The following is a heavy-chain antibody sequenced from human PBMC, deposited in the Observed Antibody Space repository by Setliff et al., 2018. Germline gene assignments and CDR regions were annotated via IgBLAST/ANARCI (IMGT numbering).Heavy chain of an antibody. J-gene: IGHJ6*03. CDR2: ISVYNGDT. V-gene: IGHV1-18*01. CDR3: AREGVDTRSSTDYRYYMDV. D-gene: IGHD5-18*01. CDR1: ADSDISYG. Sequence: GASVKVSCKVPADSDISYGISWLRQAPGQGPEWMGWISVYNGDTSYAQQFQGRVTITMDTSTNTAYMELRSLRTEDTAVYYCAREGVDTRSSTDYRYYMDVWGKGTTVTVSS.